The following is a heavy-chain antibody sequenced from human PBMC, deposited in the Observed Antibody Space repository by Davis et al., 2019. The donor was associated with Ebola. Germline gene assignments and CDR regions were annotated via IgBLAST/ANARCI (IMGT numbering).Heavy chain of an antibody. Sequence: GESLKISCAASGFTFSSCAMSWVRQAPGMGLEWVSTISGSGGSTYYADSVKGRFTISRDNSKNSLYLQMNSLRAEDTAVYYCAREPVVGYYYYGMDVWGQGTTVTVSS. V-gene: IGHV3-23*01. D-gene: IGHD2-2*01. CDR1: GFTFSSCA. CDR3: AREPVVGYYYYGMDV. J-gene: IGHJ6*02. CDR2: ISGSGGST.